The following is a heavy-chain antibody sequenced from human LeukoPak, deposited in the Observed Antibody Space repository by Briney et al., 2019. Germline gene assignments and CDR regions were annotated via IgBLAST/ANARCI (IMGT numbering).Heavy chain of an antibody. CDR3: ARPRKTTVTTFDAFDI. CDR2: ISSSSSTV. CDR1: GFTFSSYS. V-gene: IGHV3-48*04. J-gene: IGHJ3*02. Sequence: GGSLRLSCAASGFTFSSYSMNWVRQAPGKGLEWVSHISSSSSTVYYADSVKGRFTISRDNAKNSLYLQMNSLRAEDTAVYYCARPRKTTVTTFDAFDIWGQGTMVTVSS. D-gene: IGHD4-17*01.